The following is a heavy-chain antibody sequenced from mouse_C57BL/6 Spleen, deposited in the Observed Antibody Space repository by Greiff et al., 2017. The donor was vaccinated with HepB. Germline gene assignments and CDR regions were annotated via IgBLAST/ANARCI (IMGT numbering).Heavy chain of an antibody. CDR3: ARHNCDDAMDY. CDR2: IRNKANGYTT. V-gene: IGHV7-3*01. J-gene: IGHJ4*01. Sequence: EVQLVESGGGLVQPGGSLSLSCAASGFTFTDYYMSWVRQPPGKALEWLGFIRNKANGYTTEYSASVKGRFTISRDNSQSILYLQMNALRAEDSATYYCARHNCDDAMDYWGQGTSVTVSS. CDR1: GFTFTDYY. D-gene: IGHD4-1*02.